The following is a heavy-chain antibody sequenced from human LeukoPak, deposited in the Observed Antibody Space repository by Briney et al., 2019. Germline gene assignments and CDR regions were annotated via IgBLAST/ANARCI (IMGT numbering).Heavy chain of an antibody. Sequence: ASVKVSCKASGYIFTDCYMHWVRQAPGQELGWMGRINPNSGGTNYAQKFQGRVTMTRDTSISTAYMELSRLRSDDTAVYYCASASYCSGGSCYPSFDYWGQGTLVTVSS. CDR3: ASASYCSGGSCYPSFDY. J-gene: IGHJ4*02. V-gene: IGHV1-2*06. D-gene: IGHD2-15*01. CDR2: INPNSGGT. CDR1: GYIFTDCY.